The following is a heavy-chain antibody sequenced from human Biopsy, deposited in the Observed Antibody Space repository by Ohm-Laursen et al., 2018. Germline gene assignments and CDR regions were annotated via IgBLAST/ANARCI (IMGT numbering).Heavy chain of an antibody. D-gene: IGHD3-22*01. J-gene: IGHJ6*02. Sequence: SQTLSLTCAVYGEFFNGYYWSWMRQTPGKGLEWIGEINHSGRTNYNPSLKSRVPISVDTSKNQFSLKVRSVTAADTAVYYCVRGDDYYDPYHYYALDVWGQGTTVTVSS. CDR3: VRGDDYYDPYHYYALDV. CDR2: INHSGRT. CDR1: GEFFNGYY. V-gene: IGHV4-34*01.